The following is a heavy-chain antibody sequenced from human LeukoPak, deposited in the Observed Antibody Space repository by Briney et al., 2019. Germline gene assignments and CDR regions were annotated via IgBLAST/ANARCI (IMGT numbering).Heavy chain of an antibody. D-gene: IGHD3-10*01. V-gene: IGHV3-74*01. J-gene: IGHJ4*02. CDR2: VNSEGSST. CDR3: ARGSSVLRGVINHTPLFDY. Sequence: GGSLRLSCAASGFTSSSHGMHWCRQAPGKGRVWGSRVNSEGSSTSYADSVKGRFTISRDNAKNTLYLQMNSMSAEDTAVYFCARGSSVLRGVINHTPLFDYWGQGTLVTVSS. CDR1: GFTSSSHG.